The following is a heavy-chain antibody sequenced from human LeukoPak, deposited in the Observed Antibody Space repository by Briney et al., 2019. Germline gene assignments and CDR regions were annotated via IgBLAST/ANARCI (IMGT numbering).Heavy chain of an antibody. Sequence: PGGSLRLSCAASGFTFSSYAMSWDRQAPGKGPEWVSAISGSGGSTYYADSVKGRFTISRDNSKNTLYLQMNSLRAEDTAVYYCAKDPDYGDYYFDYWGQGTLVTVSS. CDR2: ISGSGGST. CDR1: GFTFSSYA. D-gene: IGHD4-17*01. CDR3: AKDPDYGDYYFDY. V-gene: IGHV3-23*01. J-gene: IGHJ4*02.